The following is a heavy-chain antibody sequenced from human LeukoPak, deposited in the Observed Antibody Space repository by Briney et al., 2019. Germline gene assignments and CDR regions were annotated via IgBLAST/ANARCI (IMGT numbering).Heavy chain of an antibody. J-gene: IGHJ4*02. D-gene: IGHD3-22*01. CDR1: GITLTNYG. CDR2: ISDSGGST. V-gene: IGHV3-23*01. CDR3: AKRGVVIRVILVGLHKEAYYFDS. Sequence: GGSLRLSCAVSGITLTNYGMSWVRQAPGKGLEWVAGISDSGGSTNYADSVKGRFTISRDNPKNTLYLQMNSLRAEDTAVYFCAKRGVVIRVILVGLHKEAYYFDSWGQGALVTVSS.